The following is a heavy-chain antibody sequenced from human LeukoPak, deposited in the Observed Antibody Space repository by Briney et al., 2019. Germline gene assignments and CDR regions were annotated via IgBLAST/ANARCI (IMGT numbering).Heavy chain of an antibody. CDR3: ARNRAYSYGYPFDY. V-gene: IGHV4-59*08. CDR2: IYYSGST. CDR1: GGSISSYY. D-gene: IGHD5-18*01. Sequence: PSETLSLTCTVSGGSISSYYWSWIRQPPGKGLEWIGYIYYSGSTNYNPSLKSRVTISVDTSKNQFSLKLSSVTAADTAVYYCARNRAYSYGYPFDYWGQGTLVTVSS. J-gene: IGHJ4*02.